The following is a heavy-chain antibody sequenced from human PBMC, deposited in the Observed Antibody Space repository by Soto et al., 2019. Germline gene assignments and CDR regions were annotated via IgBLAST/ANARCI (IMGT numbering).Heavy chain of an antibody. V-gene: IGHV4-59*12. CDR2: LYYSGNT. CDR3: ARERRADCSGGSCYSTYFDY. J-gene: IGHJ4*02. CDR1: GGSISPFY. D-gene: IGHD2-15*01. Sequence: PSETLSLTCTVSGGSISPFYWSWVRQPPGKGLEWIGYLYYSGNTNYNPSLKSRVTISVDASKNQFSLKLSSVTAADTAVYYCARERRADCSGGSCYSTYFDYWGQGTLVTVSS.